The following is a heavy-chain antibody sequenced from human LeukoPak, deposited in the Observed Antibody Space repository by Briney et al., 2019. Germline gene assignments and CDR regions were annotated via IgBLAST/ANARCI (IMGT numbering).Heavy chain of an antibody. CDR1: GGSFSGYY. D-gene: IGHD7-27*01. CDR3: ASRKLGNNY. V-gene: IGHV4-59*01. J-gene: IGHJ4*02. Sequence: SETLSLTCAVYGGSFSGYYWSWIRQSPGKGLEWIGYIYHTGSTSYSPSLKSRVTISADTSQNQFSLKLSSVTAADTAVYYCASRKLGNNYWGQGTLVTVSS. CDR2: IYHTGST.